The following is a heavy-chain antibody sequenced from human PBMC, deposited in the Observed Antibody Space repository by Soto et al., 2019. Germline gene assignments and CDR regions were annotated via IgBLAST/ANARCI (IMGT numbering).Heavy chain of an antibody. CDR3: ARPCNDYGDYVPAFDI. CDR1: GYTFTSYY. V-gene: IGHV1-46*01. Sequence: ASVKFSCKASGYTFTSYYMHWVRQAPGQGLEWMGIINPSGGSTSYAQKFQGRVTMTRDTSTSTAYMELSSLRSEDTAVYYCARPCNDYGDYVPAFDIWGQGTMVT. D-gene: IGHD4-17*01. CDR2: INPSGGST. J-gene: IGHJ3*02.